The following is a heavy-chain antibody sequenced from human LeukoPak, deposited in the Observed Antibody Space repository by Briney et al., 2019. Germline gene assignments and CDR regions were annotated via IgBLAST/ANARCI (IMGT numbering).Heavy chain of an antibody. CDR2: IKQDGSEK. D-gene: IGHD5-18*01. CDR3: ARIRGYSYGYYYYYYMDV. Sequence: GGSLRLSCAASGFTFSSYWMSWVRQAPGKGLEWVANIKQDGSEKYYVDSVKGRFTISRDNAKNSLYLQMNSLRAEDTAVYYCARIRGYSYGYYYYYYMDVWGKGTTVTASS. CDR1: GFTFSSYW. V-gene: IGHV3-7*01. J-gene: IGHJ6*03.